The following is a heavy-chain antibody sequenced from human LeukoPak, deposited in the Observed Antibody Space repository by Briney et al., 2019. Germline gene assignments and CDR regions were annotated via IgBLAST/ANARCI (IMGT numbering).Heavy chain of an antibody. Sequence: ASVKVSCKASGYTFTSYDINWVRQATGQGLEWMGWMNPNSGNTGYAQKFQGRVTITVDESTSTAYMELSSLRSEDTAVYYCARAIPHCSGGSCYSWLDYWGQGTLVTVSS. CDR3: ARAIPHCSGGSCYSWLDY. D-gene: IGHD2-15*01. V-gene: IGHV1-8*01. CDR2: MNPNSGNT. J-gene: IGHJ4*02. CDR1: GYTFTSYD.